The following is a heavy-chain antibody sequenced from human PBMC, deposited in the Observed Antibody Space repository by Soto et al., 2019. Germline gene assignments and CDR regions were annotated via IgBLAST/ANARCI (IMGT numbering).Heavy chain of an antibody. D-gene: IGHD3-22*01. Sequence: SETLSLTCTVSGGSISSYYWSWIRQPPGKGLEWIGYIYYSGSTNYNPSLKSRVTILVDTSKNQFSLKLSSVTAADTAVYYSASEGYSSGYYYYYGMDVWGQGTTVTVSS. V-gene: IGHV4-59*01. CDR3: ASEGYSSGYYYYYGMDV. CDR1: GGSISSYY. J-gene: IGHJ6*02. CDR2: IYYSGST.